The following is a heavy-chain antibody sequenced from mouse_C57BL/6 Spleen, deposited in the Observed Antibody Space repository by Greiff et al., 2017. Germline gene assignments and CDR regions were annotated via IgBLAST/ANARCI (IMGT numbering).Heavy chain of an antibody. D-gene: IGHD2-4*01. V-gene: IGHV5-9-1*02. CDR3: TREGDDYNSFDY. Sequence: EVQVVESGEGLVKPGGSLKLSCAASGFTFSSYAMSWVRQTPEKRLEWVAYISSGGDYIYYADTVKGRFTISRDNASNTLYLQMSSLKSEDTAMYYCTREGDDYNSFDYWGQGTTLTVSS. J-gene: IGHJ2*01. CDR1: GFTFSSYA. CDR2: ISSGGDYI.